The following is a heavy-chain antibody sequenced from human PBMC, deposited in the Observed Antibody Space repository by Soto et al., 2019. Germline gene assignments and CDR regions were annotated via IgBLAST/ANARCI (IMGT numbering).Heavy chain of an antibody. D-gene: IGHD3-3*01. CDR3: ARIYDFSNGHYGMDV. V-gene: IGHV3-7*03. CDR2: IKGDGSEK. CDR1: GFTFSTYW. Sequence: HPGGSLRLSCAASGFTFSTYWMTWVRQAPGKGLEWVANIKGDGSEKYYVDSVKGRSTISRDNAQNSLYVQMNSLRDEDTAVYYCARIYDFSNGHYGMDVWGQGTTVTVSS. J-gene: IGHJ6*02.